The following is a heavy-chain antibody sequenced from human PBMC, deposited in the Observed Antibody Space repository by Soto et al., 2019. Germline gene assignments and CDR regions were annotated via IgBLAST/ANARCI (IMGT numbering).Heavy chain of an antibody. J-gene: IGHJ4*02. CDR2: MSYTGNT. D-gene: IGHD3-10*01. CDR3: ARADTTIVPPAQ. CDR1: GGSISGYF. Sequence: ASETLSLTCTVSGGSISGYFWNWIRQPPGKGLEWIGYMSYTGNTNYNPSLTSRVSISVDTSKNQFSLNLNSVTAADTAVYYCARADTTIVPPAQWGQGTLVTVSS. V-gene: IGHV4-59*01.